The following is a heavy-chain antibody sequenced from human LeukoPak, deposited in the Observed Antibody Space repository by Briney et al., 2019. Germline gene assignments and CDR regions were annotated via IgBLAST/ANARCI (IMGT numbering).Heavy chain of an antibody. CDR1: GFIFSSYW. V-gene: IGHV3-7*01. CDR3: ARVRDCGGDCYNYYFDY. Sequence: PGGSLRLSCAASGFIFSSYWMSWVRQAPGKGLEWVANIKQDGSEKYYVDSVKGRFTISRDNAKNSLYLQMNSLRAEDTAVYYCARVRDCGGDCYNYYFDYWGQGTLVTVSS. CDR2: IKQDGSEK. D-gene: IGHD2-21*02. J-gene: IGHJ4*02.